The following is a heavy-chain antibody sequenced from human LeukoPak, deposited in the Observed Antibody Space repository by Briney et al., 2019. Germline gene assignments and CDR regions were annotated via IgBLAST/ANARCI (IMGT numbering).Heavy chain of an antibody. V-gene: IGHV3-21*01. CDR2: ISSSSSYI. J-gene: IGHJ6*03. CDR1: GFTFSSYA. CDR3: AELGITMIGGV. Sequence: PGGSLRLSCAASGFTFSSYAMNWVRQAPGKGLEWVSFISSSSSYIYYADSVKGRFTISRDNANNSLYLQMNSLRAEDRAVYYCAELGITMIGGVWGKGTTVTISS. D-gene: IGHD3-10*02.